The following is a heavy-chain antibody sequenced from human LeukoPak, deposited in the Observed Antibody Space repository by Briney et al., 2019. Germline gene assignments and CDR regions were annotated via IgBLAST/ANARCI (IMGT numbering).Heavy chain of an antibody. J-gene: IGHJ6*02. V-gene: IGHV3-23*01. CDR2: ISGSGGST. D-gene: IGHD3-22*01. CDR1: GFTFSSYA. Sequence: GGSLRLSCAASGFTFSSYAMSWVRQAPGKGLEWVSAISGSGGSTYYADSVKGRFTISRDNSKNTLYLQMNSLRAEDTAVYYCAKGLLVVGGYYAEILMDVWGQGTTVTVSS. CDR3: AKGLLVVGGYYAEILMDV.